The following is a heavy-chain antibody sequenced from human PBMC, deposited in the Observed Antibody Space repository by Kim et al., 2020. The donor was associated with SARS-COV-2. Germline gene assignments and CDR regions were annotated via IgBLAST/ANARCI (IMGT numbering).Heavy chain of an antibody. V-gene: IGHV3-21*01. J-gene: IGHJ6*02. CDR3: ARDRVVGYDSGGLYYYGMDV. D-gene: IGHD5-12*01. CDR2: ISSSSSYI. CDR1: GFTLSSYS. Sequence: GGSLRLSCAASGFTLSSYSMNWVRQAPGKGLEWVSSISSSSSYIYYADSVKGRVTISRDNAKNSLYLQMNSLRAEDTAVYYCARDRVVGYDSGGLYYYGMDVWGQGTTVTVSS.